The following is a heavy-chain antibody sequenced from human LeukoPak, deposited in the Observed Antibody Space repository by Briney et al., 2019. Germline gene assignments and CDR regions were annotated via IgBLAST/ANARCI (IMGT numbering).Heavy chain of an antibody. CDR2: INHSGST. D-gene: IGHD6-13*01. J-gene: IGHJ6*03. Sequence: GSLRLSCAASGFTFSSYSMNWVRQAPGKGLEWIGEINHSGSTNYNPSLKSRVTISVDTSKNQFSLKLSSVTAADTAVYYCARGSSWASHYYYYMDVWGKGTTVTISS. V-gene: IGHV4-34*01. CDR1: GFTFSSYS. CDR3: ARGSSWASHYYYYMDV.